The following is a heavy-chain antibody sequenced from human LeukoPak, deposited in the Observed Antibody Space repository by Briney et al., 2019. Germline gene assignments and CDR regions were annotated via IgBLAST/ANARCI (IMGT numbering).Heavy chain of an antibody. Sequence: GGSLRLSCAASGFTFSNYGIHWVRQAPGKGLEWVAVISYDGSRKYYADSVKGRFTISRDNSKNTLYLQMNSLRAEDTAVYYCAKPYYYDRSGSGVNHFDYWGQGTLVTVSS. CDR2: ISYDGSRK. CDR3: AKPYYYDRSGSGVNHFDY. V-gene: IGHV3-30*18. CDR1: GFTFSNYG. D-gene: IGHD3-22*01. J-gene: IGHJ4*02.